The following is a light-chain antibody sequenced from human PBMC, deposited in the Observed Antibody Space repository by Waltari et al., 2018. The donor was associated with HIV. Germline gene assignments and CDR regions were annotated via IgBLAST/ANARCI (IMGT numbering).Light chain of an antibody. V-gene: IGLV1-47*01. CDR3: ATWDNSLSVWV. CDR1: SSNIGDNY. CDR2: MND. J-gene: IGLJ3*02. Sequence: QSVVTQPPSASGTPGQRVTISCSGSSSNIGDNYVYWYQQFPGTTPKLLSYMNDRGPPGVPDRFSGSKSGTAASLDISGLRSEDEADYYCATWDNSLSVWVFGGGSKLTVL.